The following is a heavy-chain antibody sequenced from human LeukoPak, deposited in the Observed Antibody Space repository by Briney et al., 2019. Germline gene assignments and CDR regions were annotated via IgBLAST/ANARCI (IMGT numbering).Heavy chain of an antibody. V-gene: IGHV1-18*01. CDR2: ISTYNGNT. D-gene: IGHD5-12*01. Sequence: ASVTVSFTSSAYTFTIYGITWVRQAPGQGLEWMGCISTYNGNTNYAQNLQGRVTMTTDTSTSTAYMDLRSLRSDDTAVYYCARGRGSTSRYWGQGTLVTVSS. CDR3: ARGRGSTSRY. CDR1: AYTFTIYG. J-gene: IGHJ4*02.